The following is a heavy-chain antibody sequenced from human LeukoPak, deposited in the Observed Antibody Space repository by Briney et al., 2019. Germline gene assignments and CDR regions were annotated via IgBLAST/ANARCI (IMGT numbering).Heavy chain of an antibody. CDR1: GGSFSGYY. D-gene: IGHD2-15*01. J-gene: IGHJ4*02. V-gene: IGHV4-34*01. Sequence: SETLSLTCAVYGGSFSGYYWSWIRQPPGKGLEWIGEINHSGSTNYNPSLKSRVTISVGTSKNQFSLKLSSVTAADTAVYYCARGRIVVVVGFDYWGQGTLVTVSS. CDR3: ARGRIVVVVGFDY. CDR2: INHSGST.